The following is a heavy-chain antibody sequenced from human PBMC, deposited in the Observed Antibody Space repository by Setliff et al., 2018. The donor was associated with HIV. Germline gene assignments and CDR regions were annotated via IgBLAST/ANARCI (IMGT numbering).Heavy chain of an antibody. CDR3: VRAAAGLDI. CDR1: GFTLSDHY. V-gene: IGHV3-72*01. CDR2: ITAKFNGYVK. D-gene: IGHD3-16*01. Sequence: GGSLRLSCAASGFTLSDHYIDWIRQPPGKGLEWVGRITAKFNGYVKEYAASVQGRFTISRDDSKDSLFLQRNNLKTEDTAVYYCVRAAAGLDIWSQKILVTVSS. J-gene: IGHJ4*02.